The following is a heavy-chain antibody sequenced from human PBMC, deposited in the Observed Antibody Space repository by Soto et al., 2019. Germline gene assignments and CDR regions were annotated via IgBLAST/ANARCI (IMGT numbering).Heavy chain of an antibody. J-gene: IGHJ4*02. Sequence: GGSLRLSCAVSGFTFKSYAMSWVRQAPGKGLEWVSTISDSGGSTSYADSVKGRLTISRDNSMNTLYLQMDSLRVEDTAVYYCVKRDLAYWGQGTLVTVSS. CDR1: GFTFKSYA. V-gene: IGHV3-23*01. CDR2: ISDSGGST. CDR3: VKRDLAY.